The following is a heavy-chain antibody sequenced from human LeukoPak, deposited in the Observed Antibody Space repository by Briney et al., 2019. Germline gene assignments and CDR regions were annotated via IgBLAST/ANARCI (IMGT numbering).Heavy chain of an antibody. CDR2: IYYSGST. CDR3: ARVRGYFDY. Sequence: SETLSLTCAVSGGSINNYYWSWIRQPPGKGLEWIGSIYYSGSTYYNPSLKSRVTISVDTSKNQFSLKLSSVTAADTAVYYCARVRGYFDYWGQGTLVTVSS. V-gene: IGHV4-59*12. J-gene: IGHJ4*02. CDR1: GGSINNYY.